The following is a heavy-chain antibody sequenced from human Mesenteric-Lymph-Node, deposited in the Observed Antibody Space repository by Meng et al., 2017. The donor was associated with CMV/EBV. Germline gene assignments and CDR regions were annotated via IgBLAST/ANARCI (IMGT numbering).Heavy chain of an antibody. CDR2: INHSGST. D-gene: IGHD3-9*01. V-gene: IGHV4-34*01. CDR3: ARGSSYDILTGYFDY. Sequence: QRQLHQWGAGLLKPSETLSVTCAVYGGSFSGYYWNWIRQSPEKGLEWIGEINHSGSTTYNPSFTSRIIISVDTSTNQISLNMSSVTAADTAVYYCARGSSYDILTGYFDYWGQGALVTVSS. J-gene: IGHJ4*02. CDR1: GGSFSGYY.